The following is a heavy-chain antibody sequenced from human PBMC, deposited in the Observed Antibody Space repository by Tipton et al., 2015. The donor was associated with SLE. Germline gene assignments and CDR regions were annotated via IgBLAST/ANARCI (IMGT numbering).Heavy chain of an antibody. CDR2: IYSRGST. D-gene: IGHD5-18*01. V-gene: IGHV4-61*02. Sequence: GLVKPSQTLSLTCTVSGGSIYGGGHFWSWIRQPAGKELEWIGRIYSRGSTNSNPSLQSRVTMSLDTSNNQFSLKLSSVTAADTAVYYCAREAVMVSRLFYYAHMDVWGKGTTVTISS. J-gene: IGHJ6*03. CDR1: GGSIYGGGHF. CDR3: AREAVMVSRLFYYAHMDV.